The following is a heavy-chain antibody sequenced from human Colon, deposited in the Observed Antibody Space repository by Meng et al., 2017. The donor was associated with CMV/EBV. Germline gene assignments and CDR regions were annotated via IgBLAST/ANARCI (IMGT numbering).Heavy chain of an antibody. CDR1: GGSITSDDYQ. D-gene: IGHD5/OR15-5a*01. V-gene: IGHV4-30-4*01. J-gene: IGHJ2*01. CDR2: TFSSGST. Sequence: TVSGGSITSDDYQWSWIRQAPGKGLQWVGNTFSSGSTYYHPSLESRLSISLDTSRNQFFLNLTSVTAADTAVYYCARASTFHYWYFDLWGRGTLV. CDR3: ARASTFHYWYFDL.